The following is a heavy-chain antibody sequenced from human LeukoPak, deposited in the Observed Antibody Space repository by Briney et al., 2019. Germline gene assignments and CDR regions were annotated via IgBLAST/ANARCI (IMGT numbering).Heavy chain of an antibody. CDR1: GGSISSYY. D-gene: IGHD5-24*01. CDR3: ARGLGEMATTEPPDY. CDR2: IYTSGST. V-gene: IGHV4-4*07. J-gene: IGHJ4*02. Sequence: SETLSLTCTVSGGSISSYYWSWIRQPAGKGLEWIGLIYTSGSTNYNPSLKSRVTMSVDTSKNQFSLKLSSVTAADTAVYYCARGLGEMATTEPPDYWGQGTLVTVSS.